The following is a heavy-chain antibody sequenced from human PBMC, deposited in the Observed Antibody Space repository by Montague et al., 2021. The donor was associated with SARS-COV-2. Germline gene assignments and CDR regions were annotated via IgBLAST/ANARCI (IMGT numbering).Heavy chain of an antibody. J-gene: IGHJ5*01. V-gene: IGHV4-30-4*08. Sequence: TLSLTCKVSGASITDDKNFWNWIRQSPGRGLEWIGSVASNGLRYYSLSFKGRATISSDTANNQVSLSLTSVTAADSATFYCVRYMSATFDSWGQGLLVTVSS. CDR3: VRYMSATFDS. CDR2: VASNGLR. CDR1: GASITDDKNF.